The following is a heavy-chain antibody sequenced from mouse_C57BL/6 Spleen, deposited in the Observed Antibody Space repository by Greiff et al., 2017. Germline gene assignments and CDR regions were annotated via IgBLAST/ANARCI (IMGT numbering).Heavy chain of an antibody. CDR3: ARQGTTVVDWYFDV. D-gene: IGHD1-1*01. CDR1: GFTFSSYG. CDR2: ISSGGSYT. V-gene: IGHV5-6*01. Sequence: EVKVVESGGDLVKPGGSLKLSCAASGFTFSSYGMSWVRQTPDKRLEWVATISSGGSYTYYPDSVKGRFTISRDNAKNTLYLQMSSLKSEDTAMXYCARQGTTVVDWYFDVWGTGTTVTVSS. J-gene: IGHJ1*03.